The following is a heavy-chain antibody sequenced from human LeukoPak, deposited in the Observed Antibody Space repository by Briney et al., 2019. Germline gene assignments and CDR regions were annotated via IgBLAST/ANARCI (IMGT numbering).Heavy chain of an antibody. CDR3: ARDDVYDDRDFDY. CDR1: GYTFTSYG. D-gene: IGHD5/OR15-5a*01. CDR2: ISAYNGNT. Sequence: GASVKVSCKASGYTFTSYGINWVRQAPEQGLEWMGWISAYNGNTNYAQKLQGRVTMTTDTSTSTASMELRSLRSDDTAVYYCARDDVYDDRDFDYWGQGTLVTVSS. J-gene: IGHJ4*02. V-gene: IGHV1-18*01.